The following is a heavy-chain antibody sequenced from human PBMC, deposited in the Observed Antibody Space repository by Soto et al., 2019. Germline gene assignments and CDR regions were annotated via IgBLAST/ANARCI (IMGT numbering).Heavy chain of an antibody. Sequence: QVQLQESGPGLVKPSETLSLTCSVSGGSISGYYWSWIRQPPGKGLEWIGYIYDTGSTKDNHSLKSRVTISIDTSKNQFSLRLSSVTAADTAVYYCAREQWLVRGVFDYWGQGTLVTVSS. CDR3: AREQWLVRGVFDY. CDR2: IYDTGST. J-gene: IGHJ4*02. CDR1: GGSISGYY. V-gene: IGHV4-59*01. D-gene: IGHD6-19*01.